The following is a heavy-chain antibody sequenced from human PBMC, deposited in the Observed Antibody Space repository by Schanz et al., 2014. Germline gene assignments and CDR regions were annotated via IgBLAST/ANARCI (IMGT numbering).Heavy chain of an antibody. V-gene: IGHV1-18*01. CDR1: GYTFSDYG. J-gene: IGHJ4*02. Sequence: QGQLVQSGPEVKEPGASVKVSCKTSGYTFSDYGITWVRQAPGQGLEWVGWISPYTGNTHYFDKMEGRVTMTTDTSACTAYMELRSLSSDATAMYYCASSGACYSSSWDFDYWGQGTLVTVSS. CDR3: ASSGACYSSSWDFDY. CDR2: ISPYTGNT. D-gene: IGHD6-13*01.